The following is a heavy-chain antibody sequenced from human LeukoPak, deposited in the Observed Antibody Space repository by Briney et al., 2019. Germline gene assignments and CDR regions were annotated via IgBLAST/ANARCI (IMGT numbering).Heavy chain of an antibody. J-gene: IGHJ4*02. CDR3: ARDRVGSGWPRPYYFEF. D-gene: IGHD6-19*01. Sequence: ASVKVSCKPSGYTFTGYYLHWVRQAPGQGLEWMGWINTNTGATMFAQKFQGRVTMTRDTSIGTGYLELSSLKSDDTALNYCARDRVGSGWPRPYYFEFWGQGTLVTVSS. V-gene: IGHV1-2*02. CDR2: INTNTGAT. CDR1: GYTFTGYY.